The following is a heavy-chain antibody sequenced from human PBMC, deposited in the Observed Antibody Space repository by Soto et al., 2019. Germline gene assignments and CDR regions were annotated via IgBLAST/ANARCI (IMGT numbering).Heavy chain of an antibody. V-gene: IGHV4-30-4*01. Sequence: LSLTFTVPGGSISSGDYYWSWIRQPPGKGLEWIGYIYYSGSTYYNPSLKSRVTISVDTSKNQFSLKLSSVTAADTAVYYCATYYYDSSGYYYFDYWGQGTLVTVSS. CDR2: IYYSGST. CDR1: GGSISSGDYY. D-gene: IGHD3-22*01. J-gene: IGHJ4*02. CDR3: ATYYYDSSGYYYFDY.